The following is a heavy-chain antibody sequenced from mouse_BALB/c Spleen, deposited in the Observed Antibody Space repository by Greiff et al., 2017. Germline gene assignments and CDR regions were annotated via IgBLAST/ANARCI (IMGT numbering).Heavy chain of an antibody. CDR1: GFTFSSYG. CDR3: ARDRSPITTATNAMDY. V-gene: IGHV5-6-3*01. D-gene: IGHD1-2*01. CDR2: INSNGGST. J-gene: IGHJ4*01. Sequence: DVQLVESGGGLVQPGGSLKLSCAASGFTFSSYGMSWVRQTPDKRLELVATINSNGGSTYYPDSVKGRFTISRDNAKNTLYLQMSSLKSEDTAMYYCARDRSPITTATNAMDYWGQGTSVTVSS.